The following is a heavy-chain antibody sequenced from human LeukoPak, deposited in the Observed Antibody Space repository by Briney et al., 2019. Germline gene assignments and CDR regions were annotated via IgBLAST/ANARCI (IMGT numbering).Heavy chain of an antibody. CDR3: ARDRNYGSGSYPPNWFDP. V-gene: IGHV3-30-3*01. Sequence: PGRSLRLSCAASGFTFSSYAMHWVRQAPGKGLEWVAVISYDGSNKYYADSVKGRFTISRDNSKNTLYLQMNSLRAEDTAVYYCARDRNYGSGSYPPNWFDPWGQGTLVTVSS. D-gene: IGHD3-10*01. J-gene: IGHJ5*02. CDR2: ISYDGSNK. CDR1: GFTFSSYA.